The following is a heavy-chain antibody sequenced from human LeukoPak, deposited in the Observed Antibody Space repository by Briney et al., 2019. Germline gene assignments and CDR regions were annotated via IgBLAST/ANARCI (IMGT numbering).Heavy chain of an antibody. V-gene: IGHV3-74*01. CDR3: AQLTDY. J-gene: IGHJ4*02. Sequence: LVCVSLLNSDGRSTSYADSLKGRFTISRDNARNTLYLQMNSLRAEDTAVYYCAQLTDYWGQGTLVTVSS. D-gene: IGHD2-2*01. CDR2: LNSDGRST.